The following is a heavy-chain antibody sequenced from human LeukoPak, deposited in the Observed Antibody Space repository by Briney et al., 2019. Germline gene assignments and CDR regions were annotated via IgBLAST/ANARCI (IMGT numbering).Heavy chain of an antibody. J-gene: IGHJ4*02. V-gene: IGHV4-59*01. CDR3: ARVWGSYRFDY. CDR2: IYYSGST. D-gene: IGHD3-16*02. CDR1: GGSISSYY. Sequence: PSETLSLTCTVSGGSISSYYWSWIRQPPGKGLEWMGYIYYSGSTNYNPSLKSRVTISVDTSKNQFSLKLSSVTAADTAVYYCARVWGSYRFDYWGQGTLVTVSS.